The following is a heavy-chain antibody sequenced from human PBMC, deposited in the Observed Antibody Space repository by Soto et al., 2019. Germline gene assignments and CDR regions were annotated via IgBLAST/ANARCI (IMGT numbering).Heavy chain of an antibody. D-gene: IGHD2-21*01. V-gene: IGHV3-64D*06. CDR3: GNMVIARGAFDF. J-gene: IGHJ4*02. CDR1: GFAFSSYT. CDR2: ISPQGGST. Sequence: GSLRLSCSASGFAFSSYTMHWVRQTPGKGLEYVSAISPQGGSTYYADSVKGRFTISRDDSKNTVYLQMSSLRPDDTAVYYCGNMVIARGAFDFWGQGTLVTVSS.